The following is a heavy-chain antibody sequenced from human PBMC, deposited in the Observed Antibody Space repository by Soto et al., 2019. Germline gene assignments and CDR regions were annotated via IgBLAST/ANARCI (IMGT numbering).Heavy chain of an antibody. CDR2: IWYDGSNK. J-gene: IGHJ3*02. Sequence: QVQLVESGGGVVQPGRSLRLSCAASGFTFSSYGMHWVLQAPGKGLEWVAVIWYDGSNKYYADSVKGRFTISRDNSNNTLYLQMNSLRAEDTAVYYCARDQWDIVVDSQAGGAFDIWGQGTMVTVSS. CDR3: ARDQWDIVVDSQAGGAFDI. D-gene: IGHD2-15*01. V-gene: IGHV3-33*01. CDR1: GFTFSSYG.